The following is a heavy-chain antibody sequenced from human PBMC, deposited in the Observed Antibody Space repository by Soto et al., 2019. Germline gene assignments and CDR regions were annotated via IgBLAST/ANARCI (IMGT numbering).Heavy chain of an antibody. Sequence: QVQLQESGPGLVKPSQTLSLTCTVSGGSISSGGYYWSWIRQHPGKGLEWIGYIYYSGSTYYNPSLKSRVTXSXAPSKNQFSLKLSSVTAADTAVYYCAREDSSGCDSIWGQGTMVTVSS. CDR2: IYYSGST. CDR1: GGSISSGGYY. J-gene: IGHJ3*02. CDR3: AREDSSGCDSI. V-gene: IGHV4-31*03. D-gene: IGHD3-22*01.